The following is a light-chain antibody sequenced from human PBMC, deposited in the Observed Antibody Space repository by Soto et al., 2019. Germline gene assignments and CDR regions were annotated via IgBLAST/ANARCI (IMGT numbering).Light chain of an antibody. CDR2: EVS. Sequence: QSVLTQPASVSGSLGQSITISCTGTSSDVGAYNYVSWYQQQPGKAPKLMISEVSNRPSGVSNRFSGSKSGNTASLIISGLQAEDEADYYCCPFTGITTYVFGTGTKVTVL. CDR1: SSDVGAYNY. J-gene: IGLJ1*01. V-gene: IGLV2-14*01. CDR3: CPFTGITTYV.